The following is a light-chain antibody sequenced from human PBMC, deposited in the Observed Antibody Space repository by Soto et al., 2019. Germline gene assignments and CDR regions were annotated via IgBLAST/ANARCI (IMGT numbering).Light chain of an antibody. J-gene: IGKJ4*01. CDR1: QDISNS. CDR3: QQYDDLSALT. V-gene: IGKV1-33*01. Sequence: DIQMTQSPSSLSASVGDRVTVTCQASQDISNSLNWYQHKPGEAPRLLIYDASNLEAGVPSRFSGSGSGTHFTFTISSLQPEDIATYYCQQYDDLSALTFGGGTKVDI. CDR2: DAS.